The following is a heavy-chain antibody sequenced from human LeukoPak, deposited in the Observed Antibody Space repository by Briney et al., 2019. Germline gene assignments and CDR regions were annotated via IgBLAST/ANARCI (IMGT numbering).Heavy chain of an antibody. CDR3: ARDRPYYDSSGYWGGFVY. V-gene: IGHV1-18*01. Sequence: GASVKVSCKASGYTFTSYGISWVRQAPGQGLEWMGWISAYNGNTNYAQKLQGRVTMTTDTSTSTAYMELRSLRSDDTAVYYCARDRPYYDSSGYWGGFVYWGQGTLVTVSS. CDR1: GYTFTSYG. D-gene: IGHD3-22*01. J-gene: IGHJ4*02. CDR2: ISAYNGNT.